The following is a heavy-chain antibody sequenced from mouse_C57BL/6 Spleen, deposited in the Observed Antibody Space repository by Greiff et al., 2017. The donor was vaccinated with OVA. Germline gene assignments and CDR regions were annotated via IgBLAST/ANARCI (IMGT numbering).Heavy chain of an antibody. CDR2: IYPGDGDT. V-gene: IGHV1-82*01. D-gene: IGHD1-1*01. Sequence: QVQLKESGPELVKPGASVKISCKASGYAFSSSWMNWVKQRPGKGLEWIGRIYPGDGDTNYNGKFKGKATLTADKSSSTAYMQLSSLTSEDSAVYFCARPITTVARGFAYWGQGTLVTVSA. CDR3: ARPITTVARGFAY. J-gene: IGHJ3*01. CDR1: GYAFSSSW.